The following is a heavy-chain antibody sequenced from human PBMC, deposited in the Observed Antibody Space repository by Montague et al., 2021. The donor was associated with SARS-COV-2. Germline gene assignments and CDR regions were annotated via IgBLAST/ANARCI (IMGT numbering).Heavy chain of an antibody. CDR1: GGSISSSSYY. CDR2: FYYSGST. Sequence: SETLSLTCTVSGGSISSSSYYWGWIRQPPGKGLEWIGGFYYSGSTYYNPSLKSRVTISVDTSKNQFSLKLSSVTAADTAVYYCARDRSLRFEILIGPRHYYYGMDVWGQGTTVTVSS. J-gene: IGHJ6*02. D-gene: IGHD3-9*01. CDR3: ARDRSLRFEILIGPRHYYYGMDV. V-gene: IGHV4-39*07.